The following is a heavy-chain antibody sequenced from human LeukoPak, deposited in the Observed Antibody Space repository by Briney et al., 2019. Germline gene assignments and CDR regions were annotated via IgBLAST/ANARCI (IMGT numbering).Heavy chain of an antibody. CDR1: GFTFSSYS. Sequence: GGSLRLSCAASGFTFSSYSMNWVRQAPGKGLEWVSAISGSGGSTYYADSVKGRFTISRDNSKNTLYLQMNSLRAEDTAVYYCARSPPSGYYYDSSGFQAGGVYYFDYWGQGTLVTVSS. CDR2: ISGSGGST. J-gene: IGHJ4*02. D-gene: IGHD3-22*01. CDR3: ARSPPSGYYYDSSGFQAGGVYYFDY. V-gene: IGHV3-23*01.